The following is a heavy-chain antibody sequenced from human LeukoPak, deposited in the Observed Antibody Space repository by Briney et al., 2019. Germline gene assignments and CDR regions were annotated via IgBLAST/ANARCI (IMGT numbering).Heavy chain of an antibody. Sequence: SGGSLRLSCAASGFTFSSYEMNWVRQAPGKGLEWVSYISSSCSTIYYADSVKGRFTISRDNAKKSLYLQINSLRVEDTTVYYCARATTSAYYHDSGGFPNYFDYWGQGSLVTVSS. J-gene: IGHJ4*02. D-gene: IGHD3-22*01. V-gene: IGHV3-48*03. CDR2: ISSSCSTI. CDR3: ARATTSAYYHDSGGFPNYFDY. CDR1: GFTFSSYE.